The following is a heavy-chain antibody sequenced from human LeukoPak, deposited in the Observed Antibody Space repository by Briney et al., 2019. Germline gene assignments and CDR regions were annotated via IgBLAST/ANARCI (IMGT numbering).Heavy chain of an antibody. CDR3: ARERSRYYDSSGPPDY. CDR1: GGSINSSSYY. V-gene: IGHV4-39*07. D-gene: IGHD3-22*01. Sequence: SETLSLTCTVSGGSINSSSYYWGWIRQPPGKGLEWIGSIYYSGSTYYNPSLKSRVTISVDTSKNQFSLKLSSVTAADTAVYYCARERSRYYDSSGPPDYWGQGTLVTVSS. CDR2: IYYSGST. J-gene: IGHJ4*02.